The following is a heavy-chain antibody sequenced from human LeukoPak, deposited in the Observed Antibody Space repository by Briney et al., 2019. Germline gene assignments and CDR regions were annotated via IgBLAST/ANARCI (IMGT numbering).Heavy chain of an antibody. CDR3: VSTYYYDSSGYYPFDY. Sequence: GGSLRLSCSASGFTFSNNAMRWVRQAPGKGLEYVSGISSNGGSTHYADTVKGRFTISRDNSKNTLYLQMSSLRAEDTAVYYCVSTYYYDSSGYYPFDYWGQGTPVTVSS. J-gene: IGHJ4*02. V-gene: IGHV3-64D*09. CDR2: ISSNGGST. D-gene: IGHD3-22*01. CDR1: GFTFSNNA.